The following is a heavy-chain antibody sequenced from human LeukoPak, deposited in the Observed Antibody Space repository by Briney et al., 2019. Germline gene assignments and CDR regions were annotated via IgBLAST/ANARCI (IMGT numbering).Heavy chain of an antibody. CDR1: GFTFSSYA. J-gene: IGHJ4*02. D-gene: IGHD3-22*01. V-gene: IGHV3-23*01. CDR2: SSNSDGST. Sequence: PGGSLRLSCAASGFTFSSYAMGWVRQAPGKGLEWVSVSSNSDGSTYYADFVKGRFTISRDNFKNTLYLQMNSLRAEDTAVYYCAKDESSGYYYFDYWGQGTLVTVSS. CDR3: AKDESSGYYYFDY.